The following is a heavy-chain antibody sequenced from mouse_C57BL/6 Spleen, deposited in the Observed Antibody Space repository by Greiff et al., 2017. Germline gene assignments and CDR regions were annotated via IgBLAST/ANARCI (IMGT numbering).Heavy chain of an antibody. CDR3: TRGEGYDYDGGYYFDC. CDR1: GYTFTDYE. V-gene: IGHV1-15*01. CDR2: IDPETGGT. Sequence: QVQLQQSGAELVRPGASVTLSCKASGYTFTDYEMHWVKQTPVHGLEWIGAIDPETGGTAYNQKFKGKAILTADKSSSTAYMELRSLTSEDSAVYYCTRGEGYDYDGGYYFDCWGQGTTLTVSS. D-gene: IGHD2-4*01. J-gene: IGHJ2*01.